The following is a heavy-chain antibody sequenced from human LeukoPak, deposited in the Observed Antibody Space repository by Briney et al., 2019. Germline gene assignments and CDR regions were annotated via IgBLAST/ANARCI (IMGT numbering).Heavy chain of an antibody. CDR3: ARDKAARRDGYNFPLDY. V-gene: IGHV1-69*04. Sequence: GASVKVSXKASGGTFSSYTISWVRQAPGQGLEWMGRIIPILGIANYAQKFQGRVTITADKSTSTAYMELSSLRSEDTAVYYCARDKAARRDGYNFPLDYWGQGTLVTVSS. D-gene: IGHD5-24*01. CDR1: GGTFSSYT. J-gene: IGHJ4*02. CDR2: IIPILGIA.